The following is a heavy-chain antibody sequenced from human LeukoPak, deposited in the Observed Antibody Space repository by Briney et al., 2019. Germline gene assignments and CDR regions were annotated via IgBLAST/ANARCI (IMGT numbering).Heavy chain of an antibody. Sequence: RAGESLKISCKGSGYSFTSYWIGWVRQMPGKGLEWMGIIYPGDSDTGYSPSFQGQVTISADKSISTAYLQWSSLKASDTAMYYCARGTRWLQFPWFDPWGQGTLVTVSS. J-gene: IGHJ5*02. CDR1: GYSFTSYW. V-gene: IGHV5-51*01. CDR2: IYPGDSDT. CDR3: ARGTRWLQFPWFDP. D-gene: IGHD5-24*01.